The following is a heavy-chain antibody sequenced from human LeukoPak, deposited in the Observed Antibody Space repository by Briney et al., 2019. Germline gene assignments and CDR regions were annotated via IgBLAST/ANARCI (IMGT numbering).Heavy chain of an antibody. CDR3: ARDLNDILTGYLEY. J-gene: IGHJ4*02. V-gene: IGHV1-2*02. Sequence: GTSVKVSCKASGYAFTGYYMHWVRQAPGQGLEWMGWINPNSGGTNYAQKFQGRVTMTRDTSIRTAYIELSRLRSDDTAVYYCARDLNDILTGYLEYWGQGTLVTVSS. CDR2: INPNSGGT. D-gene: IGHD3-9*01. CDR1: GYAFTGYY.